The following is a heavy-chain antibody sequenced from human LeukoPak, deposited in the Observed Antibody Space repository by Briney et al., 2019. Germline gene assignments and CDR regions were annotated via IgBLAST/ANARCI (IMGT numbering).Heavy chain of an antibody. CDR2: INHSGST. CDR1: GGSFSGYY. J-gene: IGHJ4*02. V-gene: IGHV4-34*01. D-gene: IGHD3-10*01. Sequence: SETLSLTCAVYGGSFSGYYWSWIRQPQGKGLEWIGEINHSGSTNYNPSLKSRVTISVDTSKNQFSLKLSSVTAADTAVYYCARGVYYYGSGSYYYWGQGTLVTVSS. CDR3: ARGVYYYGSGSYYY.